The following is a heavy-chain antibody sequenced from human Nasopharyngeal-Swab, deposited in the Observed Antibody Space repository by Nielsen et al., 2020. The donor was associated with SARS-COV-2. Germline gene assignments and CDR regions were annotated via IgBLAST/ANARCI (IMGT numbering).Heavy chain of an antibody. Sequence: CQAPGKGLEWIGYIYYSGSTYYNPSLKSRVTISVDTSKNQFSLKLSSVTAADTAVYYCARGARITIFGVVSQLDVWGQGTTVTVSS. J-gene: IGHJ6*02. V-gene: IGHV4-31*02. CDR2: IYYSGST. CDR3: ARGARITIFGVVSQLDV. D-gene: IGHD3-3*01.